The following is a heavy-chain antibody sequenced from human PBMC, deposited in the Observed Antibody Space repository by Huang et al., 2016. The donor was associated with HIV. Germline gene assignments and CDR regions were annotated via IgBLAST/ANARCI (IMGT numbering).Heavy chain of an antibody. Sequence: CIARMHQRGDTKSNPSLRSRVTMSVDTSKNQLSLRLTSVTAADTAVYYCAREDRNAFDIWGQGIMVIVSS. V-gene: IGHV4-4*06. CDR2: MHQRGDT. J-gene: IGHJ3*02. CDR3: AREDRNAFDI.